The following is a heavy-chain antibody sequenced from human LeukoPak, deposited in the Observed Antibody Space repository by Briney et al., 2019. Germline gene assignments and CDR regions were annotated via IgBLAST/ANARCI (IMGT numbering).Heavy chain of an antibody. CDR3: ARQTTGSYQWTFDY. J-gene: IGHJ4*02. D-gene: IGHD3-10*01. V-gene: IGHV4-39*01. CDR2: IYHSGTT. Sequence: SETLSLTCTVSGGSISSSAHFWGWIRQPPGKGLERIGTIYHSGTTYYNPSLKSRVTISVDTSRNQFSLRLNSVTAADTAVYSCARQTTGSYQWTFDYWGQGTLVTVSS. CDR1: GGSISSSAHF.